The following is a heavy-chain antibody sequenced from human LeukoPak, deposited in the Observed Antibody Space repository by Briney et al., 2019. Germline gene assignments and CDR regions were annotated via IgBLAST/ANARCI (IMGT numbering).Heavy chain of an antibody. CDR1: GGSISSSSYC. CDR3: ARRVATNNYYYYYGLDV. V-gene: IGHV4-39*01. D-gene: IGHD5-12*01. J-gene: IGHJ6*02. CDR2: MYSSGSA. Sequence: SETLSLTCTVSGGSISSSSYCWGWVRQPPGKGLEWIGSMYSSGSAYYNPSLKSRVTISVDTSKSQFSLKLSSVTAADTAVYYCARRVATNNYYYYYGLDVRGLGTTVTV.